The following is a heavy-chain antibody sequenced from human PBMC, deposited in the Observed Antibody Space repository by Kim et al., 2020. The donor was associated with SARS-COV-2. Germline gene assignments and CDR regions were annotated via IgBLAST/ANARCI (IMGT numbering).Heavy chain of an antibody. CDR3: TKDKGGTSSGWYYIDY. J-gene: IGHJ4*02. Sequence: GGSLRLSCAASGFTFDDYTMHWVRQAPGKGLEWVSLINWDGRSTYYADSVKGRFTISRDNSKNSLYLQMNSLRTEDTALYYCTKDKGGTSSGWYYIDYWGQVTLVTVSS. CDR2: INWDGRST. D-gene: IGHD6-19*01. CDR1: GFTFDDYT. V-gene: IGHV3-43*01.